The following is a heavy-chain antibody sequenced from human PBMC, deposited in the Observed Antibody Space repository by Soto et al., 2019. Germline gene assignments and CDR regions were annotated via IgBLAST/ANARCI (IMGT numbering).Heavy chain of an antibody. D-gene: IGHD3-10*01. CDR2: ISGSGGIT. J-gene: IGHJ6*02. CDR1: GFTFSSYA. V-gene: IGHV3-23*01. CDR3: AKGLLIMVRKVIIPPQYYYGMDV. Sequence: GGSLRLSCAASGFTFSSYAMHRVRQAPGKGLEWVSAISGSGGITYYEDSVKGRFTISRDNAKNTLYLQMNSLRAEDTAVYYCAKGLLIMVRKVIIPPQYYYGMDVWGQGTTVTVSS.